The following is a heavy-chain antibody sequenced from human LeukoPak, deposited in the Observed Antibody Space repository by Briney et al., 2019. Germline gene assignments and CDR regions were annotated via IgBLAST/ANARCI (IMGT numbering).Heavy chain of an antibody. J-gene: IGHJ4*02. CDR1: GFSFTNYW. Sequence: GGSLRLSCAASGFSFTNYWMHWVRQAPGKGLEWVAVISYDGSNKYYADSVKGRFTISRDNSKNTLYLQMNSLRAEDTAVYYCASSGYSYGYFDYWGQGTLVTVSS. D-gene: IGHD5-18*01. V-gene: IGHV3-30-3*01. CDR2: ISYDGSNK. CDR3: ASSGYSYGYFDY.